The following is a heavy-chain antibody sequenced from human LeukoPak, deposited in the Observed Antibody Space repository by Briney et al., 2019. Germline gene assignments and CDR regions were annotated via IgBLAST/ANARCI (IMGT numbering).Heavy chain of an antibody. Sequence: PGGSLRLSCAASGFTFSSYSMNWIRQAPGKGLEWVSYISSSGSTIYYADSVKGRFTISRDNAKNSLYLQMNSLRAEDTAVYYCARDRDGYNYYFDYWGQGTLVTVSS. CDR1: GFTFSSYS. CDR3: ARDRDGYNYYFDY. D-gene: IGHD5-24*01. V-gene: IGHV3-48*04. CDR2: ISSSGSTI. J-gene: IGHJ4*02.